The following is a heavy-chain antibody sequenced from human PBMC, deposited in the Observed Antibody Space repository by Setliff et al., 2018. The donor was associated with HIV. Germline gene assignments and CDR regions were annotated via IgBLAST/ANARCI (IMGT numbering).Heavy chain of an antibody. V-gene: IGHV1-18*01. CDR3: ARDGWELDRGRADYFDY. Sequence: ASVKVSCKASGYTFTSYGISWVRQAPGHGLEWMGWISPNFGHTNYAQNFVGRVTMTVDTSTSRAYMELRSLRSEDTAVYYCARDGWELDRGRADYFDYWGQGALVTVSS. D-gene: IGHD3-10*01. J-gene: IGHJ4*02. CDR1: GYTFTSYG. CDR2: ISPNFGHT.